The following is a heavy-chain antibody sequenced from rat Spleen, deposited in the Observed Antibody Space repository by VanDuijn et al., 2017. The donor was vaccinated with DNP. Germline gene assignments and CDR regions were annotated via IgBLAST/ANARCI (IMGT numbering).Heavy chain of an antibody. V-gene: IGHV3-3*01. D-gene: IGHD5-1*01. CDR1: GYSITSNS. Sequence: EVQLQASGPGLVKPSQSLSLTCSVTGYSITSNSWGWIRKFPGNKMEWMGYINNADISNYNPSLKSRISITRDTSKNQFFLQVNSVATEDTATYYCARSGLGRGFAYWGQGTLVTVSS. CDR3: ARSGLGRGFAY. CDR2: INNADIS. J-gene: IGHJ3*01.